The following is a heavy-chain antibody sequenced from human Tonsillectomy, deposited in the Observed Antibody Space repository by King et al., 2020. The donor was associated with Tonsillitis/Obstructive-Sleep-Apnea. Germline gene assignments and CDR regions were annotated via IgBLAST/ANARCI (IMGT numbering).Heavy chain of an antibody. Sequence: VQLPQSGPGLVKPSQTLSLTCALSGDSVSSNSAAWNWIRQSPSRGLEWLGRTYYRSKWYNDYAVSVKSRITINPDTSKNQFSLQLNSVTPEDTAVYYCARATTYNWNDVDYYYYMDVWGKGTTVTVSS. D-gene: IGHD1-1*01. V-gene: IGHV6-1*01. J-gene: IGHJ6*03. CDR1: GDSVSSNSAA. CDR3: ARATTYNWNDVDYYYYMDV. CDR2: TYYRSKWYN.